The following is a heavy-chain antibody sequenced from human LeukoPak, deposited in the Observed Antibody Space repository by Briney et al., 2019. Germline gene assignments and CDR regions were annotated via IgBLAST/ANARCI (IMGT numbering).Heavy chain of an antibody. CDR1: GFTFSSYS. CDR3: ARSIGPGSPLYYFDY. Sequence: GGSLRLSCAASGFTFSSYSMNWVRQAPGKGLEWVSYISSSSSTIYYADSVKGRFTISRDNAKNSLYLQMNSLRAEDTAVYYCARSIGPGSPLYYFDYWGQGTLVTVSS. V-gene: IGHV3-48*04. D-gene: IGHD3-10*01. CDR2: ISSSSSTI. J-gene: IGHJ4*02.